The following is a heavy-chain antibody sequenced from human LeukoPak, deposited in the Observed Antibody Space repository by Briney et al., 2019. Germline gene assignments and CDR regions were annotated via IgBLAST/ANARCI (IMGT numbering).Heavy chain of an antibody. D-gene: IGHD6-19*01. Sequence: SQTLSLSCAISGDSVSSNTAAWNWIRQSPSRGLEWLGRTFYRSNWYDDYAASVKSRITINPDTSKNQSSLHLKPVTPEDTAVYYCAREVAGTWAFDIWGQGTRVTVSS. J-gene: IGHJ3*02. CDR3: AREVAGTWAFDI. CDR1: GDSVSSNTAA. CDR2: TFYRSNWYD. V-gene: IGHV6-1*01.